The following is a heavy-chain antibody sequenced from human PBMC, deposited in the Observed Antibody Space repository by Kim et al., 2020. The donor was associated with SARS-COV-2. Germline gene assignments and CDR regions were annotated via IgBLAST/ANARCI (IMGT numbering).Heavy chain of an antibody. CDR2: INSDGTII. D-gene: IGHD2-2*01. J-gene: IGHJ5*02. CDR3: ASARSSRWGA. Sequence: GGSLRLSCEASGFMFSTYCMHWVRQAPGKGLVWVSLINSDGTIIDYADSVKGRFTISRDNAKSTLYLQMNSVRAEDTATYYCASARSSRWGAWGQGTLVTVSS. CDR1: GFMFSTYC. V-gene: IGHV3-74*01.